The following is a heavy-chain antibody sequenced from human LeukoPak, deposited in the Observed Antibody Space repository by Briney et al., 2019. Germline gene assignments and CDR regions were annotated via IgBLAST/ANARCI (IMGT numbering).Heavy chain of an antibody. CDR1: GGSISSSSYY. D-gene: IGHD2-15*01. CDR3: ARGSTRDKFDP. V-gene: IGHV4-39*07. J-gene: IGHJ5*02. Sequence: SETLSPTCTVSGGSISSSSYYWGWIRQPPGKGLEWIGSIYYSGSTYYNPSLKSRVTISVDTSKNQFSLKLSSVTAADTAVYYCARGSTRDKFDPWGQGTLVTVSS. CDR2: IYYSGST.